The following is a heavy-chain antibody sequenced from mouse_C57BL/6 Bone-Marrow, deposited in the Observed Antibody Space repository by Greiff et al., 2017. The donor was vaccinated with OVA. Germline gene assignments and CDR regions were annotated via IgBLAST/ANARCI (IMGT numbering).Heavy chain of an antibody. CDR1: GYTFTDYE. CDR2: IDPETGGT. Sequence: VQLQQSGAELVRPGASVTLSCKASGYTFTDYEMHWVKQTPVHGLEWIGAIDPETGGTAYNQKFKGKAILTADKSSSTAYRELRSLTSEDSAVYYGTRGYSNYYAMDYWGQGTSVTVSS. D-gene: IGHD2-5*01. V-gene: IGHV1-15*01. CDR3: TRGYSNYYAMDY. J-gene: IGHJ4*01.